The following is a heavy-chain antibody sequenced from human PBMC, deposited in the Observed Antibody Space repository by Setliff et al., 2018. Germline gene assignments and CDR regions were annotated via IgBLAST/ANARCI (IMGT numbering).Heavy chain of an antibody. CDR2: IHYSGST. D-gene: IGHD1-1*01. CDR3: AKGGTYRYFDF. Sequence: SETLSLTCTVSGFSINSGTHFWGWIRQPPGKGLEWIGSIHYSGSTYYNPSLKSRLTISVDTSKNQFSLKLTSVTAADTAFYFCAKGGTYRYFDFWGQGTLVTVSS. CDR1: GFSINSGTHF. J-gene: IGHJ4*02. V-gene: IGHV4-39*07.